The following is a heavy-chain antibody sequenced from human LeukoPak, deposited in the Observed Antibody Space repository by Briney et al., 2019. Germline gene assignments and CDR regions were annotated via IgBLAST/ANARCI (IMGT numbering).Heavy chain of an antibody. J-gene: IGHJ3*02. D-gene: IGHD3-16*01. V-gene: IGHV3-15*01. CDR1: GFTFINAW. CDR2: IKAKAHGGTT. CDR3: VRGQHRLGFHNAFDI. Sequence: GGSLRLSCAASGFTFINAWMAWVRQAPGKGLEWFGRIKAKAHGGTTDYAAPVKGRFTISRDDSKNTLYLQMNSLRAEDTAVYYCVRGQHRLGFHNAFDIWGQGTMVTVSS.